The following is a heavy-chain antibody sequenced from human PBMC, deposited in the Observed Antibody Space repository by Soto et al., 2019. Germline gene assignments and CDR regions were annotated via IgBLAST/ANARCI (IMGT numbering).Heavy chain of an antibody. Sequence: QLHLVQSGAVVKKPGASVTVSCSASGYPVTAYYMHWVRQAPGRGLEWMGGINPATGAAKYTQTLQGRVTLTRDTSTSTVFRELSGLTSADTAIFYCARGGGVGVAGSAAFDMWGQGTLVTVSS. V-gene: IGHV1-2*02. D-gene: IGHD3-3*01. CDR2: INPATGAA. J-gene: IGHJ3*02. CDR3: ARGGGVGVAGSAAFDM. CDR1: GYPVTAYY.